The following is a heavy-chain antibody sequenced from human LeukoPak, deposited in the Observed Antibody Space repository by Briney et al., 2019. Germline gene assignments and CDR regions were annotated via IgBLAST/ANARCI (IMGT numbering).Heavy chain of an antibody. CDR1: GFTFSRYG. D-gene: IGHD2-2*01. Sequence: GGSLRLSCAASGFTFSRYGMHWVRQAPGKGLEWVAVISYDGSNKYYADSVKGRFTISRDNSKKTLFLQMNSLRAEDTAVYYCAKSSSPSSFDPWGQGTLVTVSS. CDR3: AKSSSPSSFDP. CDR2: ISYDGSNK. V-gene: IGHV3-30*18. J-gene: IGHJ5*02.